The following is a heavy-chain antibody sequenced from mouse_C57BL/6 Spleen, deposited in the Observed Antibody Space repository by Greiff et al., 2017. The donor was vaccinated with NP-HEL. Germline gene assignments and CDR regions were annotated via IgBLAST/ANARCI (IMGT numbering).Heavy chain of an antibody. CDR1: GFNIKNTY. V-gene: IGHV14-3*01. Sequence: VQLKQSVAELVRPGASVKLSCTASGFNIKNTYMHWVKQRPEQGLEWIGRIDPANGNTKYAPKFQGKATITADTSSNTAYLQLSILTSEDTAIYYCAVIYYGYEGGFDYWGQGTTLTVSS. D-gene: IGHD2-2*01. J-gene: IGHJ2*01. CDR2: IDPANGNT. CDR3: AVIYYGYEGGFDY.